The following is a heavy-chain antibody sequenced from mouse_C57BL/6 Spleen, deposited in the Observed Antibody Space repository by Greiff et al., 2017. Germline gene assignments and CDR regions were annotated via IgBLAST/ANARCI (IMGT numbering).Heavy chain of an antibody. CDR3: ARAEGYYYGSSDYYFGY. D-gene: IGHD1-1*01. CDR2: FNFDGSSP. Sequence: QLVESEGGLVQPGSSMKLSCPASGFTFSAYYMAWVRQVPDKGLEWVANFNFDGSSPYNLDSLKTRCLFSRDNANNILNLQMSSLKSEDKATYYCARAEGYYYGSSDYYFGYWGQRNTLTGFS. J-gene: IGHJ2*01. CDR1: GFTFSAYY. V-gene: IGHV5-16*01.